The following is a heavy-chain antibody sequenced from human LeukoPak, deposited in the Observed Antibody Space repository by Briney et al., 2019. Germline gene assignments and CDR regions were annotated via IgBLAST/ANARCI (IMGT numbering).Heavy chain of an antibody. CDR2: IYYIGDT. D-gene: IGHD3-9*01. CDR3: ARRAYYDPLTGYGGLYYFDY. Sequence: SETLSLTCTVSGASISTSRDYWGWIRQPPGKGLEWIGGIYYIGDTYYNPSLKSRVTIYVDTSTNQFSLKLSSVTATDTAIYYCARRAYYDPLTGYGGLYYFDYWGQGTLVTVSS. CDR1: GASISTSRDY. J-gene: IGHJ4*02. V-gene: IGHV4-39*01.